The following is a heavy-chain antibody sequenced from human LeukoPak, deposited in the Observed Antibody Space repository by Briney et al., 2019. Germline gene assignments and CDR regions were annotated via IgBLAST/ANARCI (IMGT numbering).Heavy chain of an antibody. CDR3: ARGSWNYYFDY. CDR2: ISSSSSYI. D-gene: IGHD1-7*01. V-gene: IGHV3-21*01. CDR1: GFTFSSYS. Sequence: PGGSLRLSCAASGFTFSSYSMNWVRQAPGKGLEWVSSISSSSSYIYYADSVKGRFTIPRDNAKNSLYLQMNSLRAEDTAVYYCARGSWNYYFDYWGQGTLVTVSS. J-gene: IGHJ4*02.